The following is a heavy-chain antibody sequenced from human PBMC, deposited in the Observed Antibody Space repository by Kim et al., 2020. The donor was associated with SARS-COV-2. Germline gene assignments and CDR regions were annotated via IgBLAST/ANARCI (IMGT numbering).Heavy chain of an antibody. CDR3: ARGEDVLRYFDWLLSASGFDY. CDR2: ISAYNGNT. D-gene: IGHD3-9*01. Sequence: ASVKVSCKASGYTFTSYGISWVRQAPGQGLEWMGWISAYNGNTNYAQKLQGRVTMTTDTSTSTAYMELRSLRSDDTAVYYCARGEDVLRYFDWLLSASGFDYWGQGTLVTVSS. V-gene: IGHV1-18*04. CDR1: GYTFTSYG. J-gene: IGHJ4*02.